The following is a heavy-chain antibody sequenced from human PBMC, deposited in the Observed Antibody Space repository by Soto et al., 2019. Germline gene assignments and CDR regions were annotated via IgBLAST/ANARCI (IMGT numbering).Heavy chain of an antibody. CDR2: ISHDGSNK. J-gene: IGHJ4*02. D-gene: IGHD5-12*01. CDR1: GFTFRSYG. V-gene: IGHV3-30*03. CDR3: AGGYDWGDY. Sequence: QVQVVESGGGVVQPGRSLRLSCTASGFTFRSYGMLWVRQAPGEGLEWVALISHDGSNKFYTDSGKGRFTISRDNSKKTLYLQMNSLKPEDLAVYFCAGGYDWGDYWGQGALVTVSS.